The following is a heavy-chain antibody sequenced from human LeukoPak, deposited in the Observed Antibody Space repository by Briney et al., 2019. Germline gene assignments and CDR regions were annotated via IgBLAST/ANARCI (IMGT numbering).Heavy chain of an antibody. D-gene: IGHD4-23*01. CDR1: GFIFNDYA. Sequence: SGGSLRLSCAASGFIFNDYAISWVRQAPGKGLEWVSGIHWSGTSRGYADSVKGRFTISRDNAKNSLYLDMNSLRAEDTALYHCARARYGGYYFYGLDVWGQGTTVTVSS. V-gene: IGHV3-20*01. CDR2: IHWSGTSR. J-gene: IGHJ6*02. CDR3: ARARYGGYYFYGLDV.